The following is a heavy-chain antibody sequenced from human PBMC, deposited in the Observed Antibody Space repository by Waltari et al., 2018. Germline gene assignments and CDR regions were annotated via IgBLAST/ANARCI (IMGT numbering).Heavy chain of an antibody. D-gene: IGHD3-22*01. J-gene: IGHJ5*02. CDR3: ARTYYYDSSGYNWFDP. V-gene: IGHV4-30-2*01. Sequence: QLQLQESGSGLVKPSQTLSLTCAVSGGSISSGGYSWSWIRQPPGKGLEWIGYIYHSGSTYYNPSLKSRVTISVDRSKNQFSLKLSSVTAADTAVYYCARTYYYDSSGYNWFDPWGQGTLVTVSS. CDR1: GGSISSGGYS. CDR2: IYHSGST.